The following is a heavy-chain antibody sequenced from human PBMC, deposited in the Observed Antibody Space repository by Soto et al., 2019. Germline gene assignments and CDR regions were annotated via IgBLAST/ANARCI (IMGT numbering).Heavy chain of an antibody. CDR3: ARDIGEMSAV. V-gene: IGHV3-21*06. D-gene: IGHD3-10*01. CDR2: ISSSSSYI. CDR1: GFTFRSST. Sequence: GGSLRLSCTGSGFTFRSSTITWGRQGPGKGLEWVSSISSSSSYIYFADSLKGRFTISRDNAKNSLYLQMNSLRAEDTAVYYCARDIGEMSAVWGQGTQVTVSS. J-gene: IGHJ4*02.